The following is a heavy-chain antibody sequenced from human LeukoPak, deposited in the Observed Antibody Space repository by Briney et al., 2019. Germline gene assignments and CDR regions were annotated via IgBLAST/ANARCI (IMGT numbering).Heavy chain of an antibody. D-gene: IGHD3-16*01. J-gene: IGHJ4*02. CDR2: IDPSDSFN. V-gene: IGHV5-10-1*01. CDR3: ARWGVKVSFDY. CDR1: GSSFTSYW. Sequence: GESLRISCKGSGSSFTSYWISWVRPMPGKGLGWMGRIDPSDSFNNYRPSLQGHVTISVDKSISTAYLQWSSLKASDTAMYYCARWGVKVSFDYWGQGTLVTVSS.